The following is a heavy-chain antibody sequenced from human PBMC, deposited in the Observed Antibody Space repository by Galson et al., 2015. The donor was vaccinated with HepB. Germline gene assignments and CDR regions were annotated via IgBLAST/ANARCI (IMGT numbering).Heavy chain of an antibody. D-gene: IGHD3-16*01. CDR1: GFTFSSYW. Sequence: SLRLSCAASGFTFSSYWMSWVRQAPGKGLEWVANIKQDGSEKYYVDSVKGRFTISRDNAKNSLYLQMNSLRAEDTAVYYCARVGIWGVFDAFDIWGQGTMVTVSS. CDR2: IKQDGSEK. V-gene: IGHV3-7*03. CDR3: ARVGIWGVFDAFDI. J-gene: IGHJ3*02.